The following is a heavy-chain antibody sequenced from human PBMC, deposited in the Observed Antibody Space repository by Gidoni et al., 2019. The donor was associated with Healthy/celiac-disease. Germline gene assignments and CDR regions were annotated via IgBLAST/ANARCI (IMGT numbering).Heavy chain of an antibody. Sequence: EVQLLASGRGLVQPGVSLRPSSGASGLPFSSYAMSWVRQAPGKGLEWVSAISGSGGSTYYADSVKGRFTISRDNSKNTLYLQMNSLRAEDTAVYYCAKPKVGATRFYFDYWGQGTLVTVSS. D-gene: IGHD1-26*01. CDR1: GLPFSSYA. V-gene: IGHV3-23*01. J-gene: IGHJ4*02. CDR2: ISGSGGST. CDR3: AKPKVGATRFYFDY.